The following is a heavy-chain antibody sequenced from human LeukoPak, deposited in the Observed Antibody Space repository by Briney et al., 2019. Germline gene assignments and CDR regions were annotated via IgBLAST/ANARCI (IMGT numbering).Heavy chain of an antibody. CDR1: GFTFSDYY. J-gene: IGHJ6*02. CDR3: FRRFLEWFDHNGSPPYYGMDV. V-gene: IGHV3-11*01. Sequence: GGSLRLSCAASGFTFSDYYMSWIRQAPGKGLEWVSYISSSGSTIYYADSVKGRFTISRDNAKNSLYLQMNSLRAEDTAVYYCFRRFLEWFDHNGSPPYYGMDVWGQGTTVTVSS. D-gene: IGHD3-3*01. CDR2: ISSSGSTI.